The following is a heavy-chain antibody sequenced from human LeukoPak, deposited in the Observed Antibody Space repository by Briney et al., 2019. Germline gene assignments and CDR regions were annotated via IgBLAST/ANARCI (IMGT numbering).Heavy chain of an antibody. CDR2: IYPGDSDT. Sequence: GESLKISCKGSGYIFTSYWIGWVRQLPGKGLEWMGIIYPGDSDTRYSPSFQGQVTISADKSINTAYLQWSSLKASDTALYYCARSTQWELLRYFDYWGQGTLVTVSS. V-gene: IGHV5-51*01. J-gene: IGHJ4*02. D-gene: IGHD1-26*01. CDR1: GYIFTSYW. CDR3: ARSTQWELLRYFDY.